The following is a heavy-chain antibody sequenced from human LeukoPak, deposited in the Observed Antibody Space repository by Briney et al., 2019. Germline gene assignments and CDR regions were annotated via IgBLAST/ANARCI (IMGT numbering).Heavy chain of an antibody. CDR3: ARGRQEVSMIVVVMTAVSYYLDV. CDR1: GGSFSGYY. V-gene: IGHV4-34*01. CDR2: INPSGRI. J-gene: IGHJ6*03. D-gene: IGHD3-22*01. Sequence: SETLSLTCAVYGGSFSGYYWTWIRQAPGKGLEWIGEINPSGRISYNPSLKSRLSISVDASKNQFSLNLRSLTAADTAVYYCARGRQEVSMIVVVMTAVSYYLDVWGKGTTVTVS.